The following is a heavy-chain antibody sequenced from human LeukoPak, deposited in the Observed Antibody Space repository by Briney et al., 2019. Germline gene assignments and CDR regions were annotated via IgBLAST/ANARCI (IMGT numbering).Heavy chain of an antibody. CDR1: GFTFRNNW. V-gene: IGHV3-74*01. CDR3: VREVTVTSYFDY. Sequence: PGGSLRLSCTASGFTFRNNWMHWVRQAPGKGLIWVSRINLDGTETTYADSVKGRFTISRDNAKNTLYLQMNGLRAEDTAVYYCVREVTVTSYFDYWGQGILVTVSS. J-gene: IGHJ4*02. D-gene: IGHD2-21*02. CDR2: INLDGTET.